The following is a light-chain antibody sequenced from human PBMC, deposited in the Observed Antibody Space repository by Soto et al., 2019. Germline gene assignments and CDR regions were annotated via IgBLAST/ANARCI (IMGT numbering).Light chain of an antibody. CDR3: QQYGVSPLMFT. J-gene: IGKJ2*01. CDR2: GAS. Sequence: EIVLVQSPGTLSLSPGERATLSCRASQSVSNNYLAWYQLKPGQAPRLLIYGASSRATGVPDRFSGSGTGTDFSLTITRLEPEDFAVYYCQQYGVSPLMFTFGQGTKVVVK. CDR1: QSVSNNY. V-gene: IGKV3-20*01.